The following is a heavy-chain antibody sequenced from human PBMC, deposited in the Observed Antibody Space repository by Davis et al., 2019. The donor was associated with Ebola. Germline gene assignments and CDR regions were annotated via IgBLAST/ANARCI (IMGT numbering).Heavy chain of an antibody. V-gene: IGHV4-59*01. CDR1: GGSISSYY. CDR3: VRGSGYYTSRFDY. Sequence: MPSETLSLTCTVSGGSISSYYWSWIRQPPGKGLEWIGYIYYSGSTNYNPSLKSRVTISVDTSKNQFSLKLSSVTAADTAVYYCVRGSGYYTSRFDYWGQGTLVTVSS. J-gene: IGHJ4*02. CDR2: IYYSGST. D-gene: IGHD3-3*01.